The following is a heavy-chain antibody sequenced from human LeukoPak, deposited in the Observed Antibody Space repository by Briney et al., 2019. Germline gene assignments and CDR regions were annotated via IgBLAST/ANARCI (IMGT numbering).Heavy chain of an antibody. V-gene: IGHV3-30-3*01. Sequence: GRSLRLSCAASGFTFSDYAMHWVPQAPGKGLEWLAVLSYGGTNKYYADSVKGRFTISRDNSKNTMFLQMNSLRAEDTAVYHCARDRSGYANDAFDFWGQGTMVTVSS. D-gene: IGHD3-3*01. CDR1: GFTFSDYA. CDR3: ARDRSGYANDAFDF. J-gene: IGHJ3*01. CDR2: LSYGGTNK.